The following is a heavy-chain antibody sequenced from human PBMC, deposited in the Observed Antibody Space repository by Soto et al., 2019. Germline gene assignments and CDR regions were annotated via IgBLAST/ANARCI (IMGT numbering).Heavy chain of an antibody. V-gene: IGHV3-33*03. CDR1: GFDFSDHG. J-gene: IGHJ6*02. CDR2: ISYDGTAK. CDR3: AKDEGRFLRNYFNYGIDV. Sequence: GGSLRLSCAASGFDFSDHGMHWVRQAPGEGLEWVTVISYDGTAKYYKESVKGRFTTSRDNSRKTLYLQIDSLRVEDTAVYYCAKDEGRFLRNYFNYGIDVWGLGTTVTVSS. D-gene: IGHD3-3*01.